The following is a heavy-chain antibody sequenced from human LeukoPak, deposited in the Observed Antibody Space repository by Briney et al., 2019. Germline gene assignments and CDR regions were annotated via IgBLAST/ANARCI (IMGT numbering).Heavy chain of an antibody. J-gene: IGHJ4*02. CDR3: AGLVGRYSSGLYYYYFDY. V-gene: IGHV4-4*02. D-gene: IGHD3-22*01. CDR1: GDSINSLDL. CDR2: MYLSGTT. Sequence: SGTLSLTCTVSGDSINSLDLWSWVRQPPGKGLEWIGEMYLSGTTHSNPSAKSRVTISIDKSKNQFFLNLSSVTAADTAVYYCAGLVGRYSSGLYYYYFDYWGQGTLVTVSS.